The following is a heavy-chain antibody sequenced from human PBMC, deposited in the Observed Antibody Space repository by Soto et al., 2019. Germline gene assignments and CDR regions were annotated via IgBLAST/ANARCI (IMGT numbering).Heavy chain of an antibody. CDR2: INPSGGST. J-gene: IGHJ4*02. CDR3: ARNVNSGLDY. V-gene: IGHV1-46*01. D-gene: IGHD1-26*01. Sequence: QVQLVQSGAEVKKPGASVKVSCKASGYTFTTYYLHWVRQAPGQGLEWMGFINPSGGSTSYALKFQGRVTMTTDTSTSTLYMELSSLRSEATAVYYCARNVNSGLDYWGQGSLVTVSS. CDR1: GYTFTTYY.